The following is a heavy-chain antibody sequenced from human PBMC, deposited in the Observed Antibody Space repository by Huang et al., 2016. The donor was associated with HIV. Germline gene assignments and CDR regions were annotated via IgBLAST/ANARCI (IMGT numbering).Heavy chain of an antibody. CDR3: ARDLIEGIMDYWYFDL. V-gene: IGHV1-69*13. D-gene: IGHD3-16*01. CDR1: GGTFSSYA. CDR2: IIPINNRA. Sequence: QVQLVQSGAEVKKPGSSVKVSCKASGGTFSSYAISWVRQAPGQGLEWVGGIIPINNRANYAQKFQGRGTITADESTSTAYMELSSLRSEDTAVYYCARDLIEGIMDYWYFDLWGRGTLVTVSS. J-gene: IGHJ2*01.